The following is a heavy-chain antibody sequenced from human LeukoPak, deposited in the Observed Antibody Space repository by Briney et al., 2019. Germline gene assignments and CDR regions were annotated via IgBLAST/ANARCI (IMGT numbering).Heavy chain of an antibody. V-gene: IGHV3-23*01. CDR3: AREATPRPNSSGFYYGY. J-gene: IGHJ4*02. CDR2: ITGSGGNT. D-gene: IGHD3-22*01. Sequence: GGSLRLSCAASGFTFDSYAMSWVRQAPGQGLEWVPHITGSGGNTYYADSVKGRFTISRDNSKSTLYLQMNGLRAEDTAVYYCAREATPRPNSSGFYYGYWGQGTLVTVSS. CDR1: GFTFDSYA.